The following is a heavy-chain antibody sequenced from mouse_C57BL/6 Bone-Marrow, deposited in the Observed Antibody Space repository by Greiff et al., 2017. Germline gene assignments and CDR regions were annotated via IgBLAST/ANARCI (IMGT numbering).Heavy chain of an antibody. CDR2: IDPSDSYT. CDR1: GYTFTSYW. Sequence: QVQLQQPGAELVKPGASVKLSCKASGYTFTSYWMQWVKQRPGQGLEWIGEIDPSDSYTNYNQKFKGKATLTVDTSSSTAYMQLSSLTSEDSAVYYCARWGDPPYAMDYWGQGTSVTVSS. CDR3: ARWGDPPYAMDY. V-gene: IGHV1-50*01. J-gene: IGHJ4*01.